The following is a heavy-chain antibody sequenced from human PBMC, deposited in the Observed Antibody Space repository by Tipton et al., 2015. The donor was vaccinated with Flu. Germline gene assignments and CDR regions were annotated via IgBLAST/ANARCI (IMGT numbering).Heavy chain of an antibody. D-gene: IGHD3-3*01. J-gene: IGHJ4*02. CDR3: ASRRTLFGDFGN. CDR2: IRTKAYGGTT. Sequence: SLRLSCTASGFTFGDYAMRWVRQAPGRGLEWVGFIRTKAYGGTTEHAPPVKGRFTIPRDDSKSIAYLHMNSLKTEDTGVYYCASRRTLFGDFGNWGRGTLVSVSS. CDR1: GFTFGDYA. V-gene: IGHV3-49*04.